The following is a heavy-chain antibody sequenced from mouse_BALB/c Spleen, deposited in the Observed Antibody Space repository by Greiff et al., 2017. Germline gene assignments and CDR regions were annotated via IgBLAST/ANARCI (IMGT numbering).Heavy chain of an antibody. CDR1: GFTFTDYY. V-gene: IGHV7-3*02. J-gene: IGHJ2*01. Sequence: EVQGVESGGGLVQPGGSLRLSCATSGFTFTDYYMSWVRQPPGKALEWLGFIRNKANGYTTEYSASVKGRFTISRDNSQSILYLQMNTLRAEDSATYYCAREGYGNYFDYWGQGTTLTVSS. CDR3: AREGYGNYFDY. CDR2: IRNKANGYTT. D-gene: IGHD2-1*01.